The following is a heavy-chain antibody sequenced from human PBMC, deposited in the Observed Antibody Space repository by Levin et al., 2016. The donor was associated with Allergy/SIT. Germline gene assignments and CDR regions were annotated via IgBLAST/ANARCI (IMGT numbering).Heavy chain of an antibody. CDR2: IYSGGST. Sequence: VRQAPGKGLEWVSVIYSGGSTYYADSVKGRFTVSRDKSKNTLYLQMNSLRVEDTAVYFCARDWDWGQGTLVTVSS. D-gene: IGHD3-16*01. V-gene: IGHV3-53*01. CDR3: ARDWD. J-gene: IGHJ4*02.